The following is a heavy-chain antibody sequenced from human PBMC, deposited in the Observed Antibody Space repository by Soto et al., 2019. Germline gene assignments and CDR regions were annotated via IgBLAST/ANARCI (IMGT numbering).Heavy chain of an antibody. D-gene: IGHD6-13*01. Sequence: QVQLQESGPGLLKPSQTLSLTCNVSNGYINSGGFYWSWIRQHPGKGLEWIGYIFHSGSTLYNPSLNSRVSLSADTSKNQLSLNLRSVTFAYTAVYYCARGGIAGHWFDPWGQGILVTVSS. CDR1: NGYINSGGFY. V-gene: IGHV4-31*03. J-gene: IGHJ5*02. CDR3: ARGGIAGHWFDP. CDR2: IFHSGST.